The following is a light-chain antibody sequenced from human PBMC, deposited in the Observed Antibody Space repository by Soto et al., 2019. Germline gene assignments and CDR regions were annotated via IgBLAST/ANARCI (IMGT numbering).Light chain of an antibody. Sequence: EIVMTQSPATLSVSPGERATLSCRASQSITRNLAWYQQSPGQAPRLLIYGASTRATGIPARFSGSGSGTEFTLTVKCMQTEEIAAHHCQEYTSSATWTYGQGTKVDIK. V-gene: IGKV3-15*01. CDR3: QEYTSSATWT. CDR1: QSITRN. CDR2: GAS. J-gene: IGKJ1*01.